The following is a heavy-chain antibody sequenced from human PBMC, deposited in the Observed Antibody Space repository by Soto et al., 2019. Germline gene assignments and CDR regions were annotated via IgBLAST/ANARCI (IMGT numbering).Heavy chain of an antibody. CDR1: GGTFRNSA. V-gene: IGHV1-69*12. CDR2: IMPIFRTP. J-gene: IGHJ6*02. D-gene: IGHD1-1*01. CDR3: ARDNDRPQLGGNYYYILDV. Sequence: QVQLEQSGPEVKKPGSSVKVSCKASGGTFRNSAISRVRQAPGQGLEWMGGIMPIFRTPDYAQKFQGRVTITADESASTAYTELTGLRSDDTAVYYCARDNDRPQLGGNYYYILDVWGHGTTVTVSS.